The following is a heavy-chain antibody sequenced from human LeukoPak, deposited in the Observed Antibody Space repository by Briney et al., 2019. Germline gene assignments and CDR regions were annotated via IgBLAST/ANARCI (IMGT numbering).Heavy chain of an antibody. J-gene: IGHJ5*02. V-gene: IGHV4-59*08. CDR2: IYYSGST. D-gene: IGHD2-2*01. Sequence: SETLSLTCTVSGGSISSYYWSWIRQPPGKGLEWIGYIYYSGSTNYNPSLKSRVTISVDTSKNQFSLKLSSVTAADTAVYYCAGRNIVVVPAATEIFDPWGQGTLVTVSS. CDR3: AGRNIVVVPAATEIFDP. CDR1: GGSISSYY.